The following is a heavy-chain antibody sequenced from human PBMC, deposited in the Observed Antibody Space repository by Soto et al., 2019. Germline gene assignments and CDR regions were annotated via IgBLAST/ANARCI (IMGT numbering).Heavy chain of an antibody. CDR2: TSFDGGNK. V-gene: IGHV3-30-3*01. D-gene: IGHD3-9*01. Sequence: QVQLVESGGGVVQPGTSLRLSCAASGFTFRSYAMHWARQAPGKGLEWLAVTSFDGGNKYYADSVQGRFTISRDNSKNTLYLQMNSLRTEDTAVYYCATDNEILPGYYFSPEYWGQGTLVTVSS. J-gene: IGHJ4*02. CDR1: GFTFRSYA. CDR3: ATDNEILPGYYFSPEY.